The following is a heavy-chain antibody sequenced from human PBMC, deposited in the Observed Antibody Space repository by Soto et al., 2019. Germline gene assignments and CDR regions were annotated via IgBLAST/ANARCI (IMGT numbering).Heavy chain of an antibody. CDR2: VSTSGRST. V-gene: IGHV3-64D*06. CDR1: GFTFSRYA. CDR3: VKQAHGLDGVAFDY. Sequence: GGSLRLSCAASGFTFSRYAMSWVRQVPGKGLEAISAVSTSGRSTYYADSVKDRFTISRDNSKNALFLQMGSLRPEDTAIYYCVKQAHGLDGVAFDYWGQGTLVTVSS. D-gene: IGHD2-15*01. J-gene: IGHJ4*02.